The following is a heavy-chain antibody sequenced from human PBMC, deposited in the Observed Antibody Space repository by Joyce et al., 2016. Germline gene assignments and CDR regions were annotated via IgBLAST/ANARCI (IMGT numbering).Heavy chain of an antibody. D-gene: IGHD2-15*01. Sequence: QEQLVESGGGLVKPGGSLKLSCAASGFDMSHHYMSWGRQAPGKGLEWLCTCRSTDFQYADSVRGRFTISRDDPNNSLFLQMDSLTSDDTAVYYCVREAWWRFDAWGQGALVTVSS. V-gene: IGHV3-11*01. CDR3: VREAWWRFDA. CDR1: GFDMSHHY. CDR2: TCRSTDF. J-gene: IGHJ5*02.